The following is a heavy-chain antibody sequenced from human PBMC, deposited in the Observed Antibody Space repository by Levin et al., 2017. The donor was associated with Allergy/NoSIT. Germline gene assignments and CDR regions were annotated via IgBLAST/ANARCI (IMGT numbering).Heavy chain of an antibody. CDR3: TRTLGENLIRGITGMDV. J-gene: IGHJ6*03. CDR2: VRSKANIYAT. V-gene: IGHV3-73*01. CDR1: GFTFSDSA. D-gene: IGHD3-10*01. Sequence: PGGSLRLSCAASGFTFSDSAMHWVRQASGKGLEWVGRVRSKANIYATSYAASVKGRFTISRDDSKNTAYLQMKSLKTEDTAVYYCTRTLGENLIRGITGMDVWGKGTTVTVSS.